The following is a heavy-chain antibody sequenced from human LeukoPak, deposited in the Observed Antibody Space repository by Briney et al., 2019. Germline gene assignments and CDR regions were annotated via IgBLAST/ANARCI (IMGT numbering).Heavy chain of an antibody. CDR3: PRGGAGSERIEDY. CDR1: GGSISSYY. D-gene: IGHD3-10*01. CDR2: IYYSGST. V-gene: IGHV4-59*01. Sequence: SETLSLTCTVSGGSISSYYWSWIRQPPGKGLEWIGYIYYSGSTNYNPSLKSRVTISVDTSKNQFPLKLSSVPTADTAVYSCPRGGAGSERIEDYWGQGTLVTVS. J-gene: IGHJ4*02.